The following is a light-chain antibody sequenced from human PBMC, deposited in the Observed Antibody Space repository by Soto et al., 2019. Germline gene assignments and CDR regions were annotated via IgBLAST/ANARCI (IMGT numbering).Light chain of an antibody. V-gene: IGLV2-14*01. Sequence: QSVLTQPASVSGSPGQSITISCTGTSSDVGAYKYVSWYQHHPDKAPKLMIFEVSNRPSGVSNRFSGSQSGNTASLTISGLQAEDEADYYCSSFTTSAYVFGTGTKLTVL. CDR2: EVS. J-gene: IGLJ1*01. CDR3: SSFTTSAYV. CDR1: SSDVGAYKY.